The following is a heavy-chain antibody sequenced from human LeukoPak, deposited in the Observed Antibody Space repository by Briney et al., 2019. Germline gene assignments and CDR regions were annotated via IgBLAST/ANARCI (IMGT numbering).Heavy chain of an antibody. D-gene: IGHD3-22*01. CDR3: AREGYYDSSGYYSY. V-gene: IGHV4-59*12. CDR2: ISYTGST. J-gene: IGHJ4*02. Sequence: PSETLSLTCTVSGGSISTYHWSWLRQPPGKGLEWIGCISYTGSTHYNPSLKSRVTILVDTSKNHFSLKLSSVTAADTAVYYCAREGYYDSSGYYSYWGQGTLVTVSS. CDR1: GGSISTYH.